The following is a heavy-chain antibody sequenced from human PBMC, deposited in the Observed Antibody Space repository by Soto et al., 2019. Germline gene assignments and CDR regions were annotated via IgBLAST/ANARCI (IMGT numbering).Heavy chain of an antibody. CDR3: AKGIREMATINWFDP. D-gene: IGHD5-12*01. CDR1: GFTFSSYG. J-gene: IGHJ5*02. CDR2: ISYDGSNK. Sequence: GGSLRLSCAASGFTFSSYGMHWVRQAPGKGLEWVAVISYDGSNKYYADSVKGRFTISRDNSKNTLYLQMNSLRAEDTAVYYCAKGIREMATINWFDPWGQGTLVTVSS. V-gene: IGHV3-30*18.